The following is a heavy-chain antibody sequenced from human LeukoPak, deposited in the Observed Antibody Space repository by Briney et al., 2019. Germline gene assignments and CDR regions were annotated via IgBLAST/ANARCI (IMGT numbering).Heavy chain of an antibody. D-gene: IGHD4-11*01. CDR1: GFSLFSYS. V-gene: IGHV3-21*01. CDR2: ISGNTSYI. J-gene: IGHJ4*02. CDR3: TREDHSNYNY. Sequence: PGGSLRLSCVASGFSLFSYSINWVRQAPGKGLEWVSSISGNTSYIYYADSVKGRFTISRDNAENSLYLHMDSLRAEDTAVYYCTREDHSNYNYWGQGTLVTVSS.